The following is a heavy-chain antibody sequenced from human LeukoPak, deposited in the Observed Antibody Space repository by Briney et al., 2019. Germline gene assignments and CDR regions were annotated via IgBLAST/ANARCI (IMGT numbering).Heavy chain of an antibody. CDR1: GYTFIDYY. D-gene: IGHD4-23*01. CDR2: ISPDSGGT. CDR3: ARGSMTTVVTENWFDP. Sequence: ASVKVSCKASGYTFIDYYIHWVRQAPGQGLEFLGWISPDSGGTNYPQKFQGRVTLTRDTSISTAYMELSRLRSDDTAVYYCARGSMTTVVTENWFDPWGQGTLVTVSS. V-gene: IGHV1-2*02. J-gene: IGHJ5*02.